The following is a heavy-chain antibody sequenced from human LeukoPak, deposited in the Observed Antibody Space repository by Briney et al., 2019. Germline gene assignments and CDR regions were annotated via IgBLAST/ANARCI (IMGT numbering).Heavy chain of an antibody. V-gene: IGHV3-11*06. CDR1: GFTFSDYY. D-gene: IGHD2-15*01. CDR3: ARVSESVVVAAAGFDY. Sequence: PGGSLRLSCAASGFTFSDYYMSWIRQAPGKGLEWVSSISSSSSYIYYADSVKGRFTISRDNAKNSLYLQMNSLRAEDTAVYYCARVSESVVVAAAGFDYWGQGTLVTVSS. CDR2: ISSSSSYI. J-gene: IGHJ4*02.